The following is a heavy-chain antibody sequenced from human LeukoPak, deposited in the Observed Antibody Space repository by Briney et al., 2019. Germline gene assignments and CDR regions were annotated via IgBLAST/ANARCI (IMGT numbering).Heavy chain of an antibody. V-gene: IGHV3-33*01. J-gene: IGHJ4*02. CDR1: GFTFSSYA. D-gene: IGHD3-22*01. CDR3: ARVAMSDSSGYCDY. CDR2: IWYDGSNE. Sequence: PGGSLRLSCAASGFTFSSYAMHWVRQAPGKGLEWVAVIWYDGSNENYADSVRGRFTVSRDNSKNTLYLHMNSARAEDTAVYYCARVAMSDSSGYCDYWGQGTLVTVSP.